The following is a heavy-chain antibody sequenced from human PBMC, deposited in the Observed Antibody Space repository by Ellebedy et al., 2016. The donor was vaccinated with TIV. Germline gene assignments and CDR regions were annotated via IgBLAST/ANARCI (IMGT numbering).Heavy chain of an antibody. CDR2: ISSKRYGGRP. D-gene: IGHD1-1*01. Sequence: GESLKISCTASGFSFGDYAMIWVRQAPGKGLEWVGFISSKRYGGRPEYAASVKDRFTISRDDSRSIAYLQMDSLKSEDTAVYYCTRNARKDAYNIPFDNWGRGTLVTVSS. CDR3: TRNARKDAYNIPFDN. CDR1: GFSFGDYA. J-gene: IGHJ4*02. V-gene: IGHV3-49*04.